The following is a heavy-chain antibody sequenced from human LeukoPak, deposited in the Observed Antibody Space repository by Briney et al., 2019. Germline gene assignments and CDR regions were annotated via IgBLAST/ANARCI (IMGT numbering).Heavy chain of an antibody. Sequence: SVKVSCKASGYTFTSYDINWVRQATGQGLEWMGWMNPNSGNTGYAQKFQGRVTMTRSTSISTAYMELSSLRSEDTAVYHCARGTEYYYDSSGYYYAYWGQGTLVTVSS. CDR1: GYTFTSYD. J-gene: IGHJ4*02. V-gene: IGHV1-8*01. CDR2: MNPNSGNT. D-gene: IGHD3-22*01. CDR3: ARGTEYYYDSSGYYYAY.